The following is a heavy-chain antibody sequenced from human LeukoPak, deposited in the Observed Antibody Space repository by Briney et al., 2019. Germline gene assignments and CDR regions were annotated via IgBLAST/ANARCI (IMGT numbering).Heavy chain of an antibody. CDR1: GFTFSSYT. CDR2: ISTSGGST. J-gene: IGHJ4*02. D-gene: IGHD2-15*01. V-gene: IGHV3-23*01. CDR3: FGYCSGGNCYSGGY. Sequence: GGSLSLSCAASGFTFSSYTMSWVRQAPGKGLEWVSAISTSGGSTYYADSVKGRFTISRDNSKNTQSLQMNSLRAEDTAVYYCFGYCSGGNCYSGGYWGQGTLVTVSS.